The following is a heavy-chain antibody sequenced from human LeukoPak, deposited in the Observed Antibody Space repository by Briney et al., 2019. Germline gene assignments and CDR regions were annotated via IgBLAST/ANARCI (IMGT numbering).Heavy chain of an antibody. CDR3: ARDVNYGMDV. CDR2: VNHDGSTT. V-gene: IGHV3-74*01. J-gene: IGHJ6*02. Sequence: PGGSLRLSCAASGFTFSRNWMHWVRQVPGKGLVWVSRVNHDGSTTTYADSVKGRFTISRDNGKNTVYLQMNSLRAEDPAVYYCARDVNYGMDVWGQGTTVSVSS. CDR1: GFTFSRNW.